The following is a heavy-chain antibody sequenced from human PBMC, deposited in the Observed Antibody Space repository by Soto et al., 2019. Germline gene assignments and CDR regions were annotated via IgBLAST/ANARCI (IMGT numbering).Heavy chain of an antibody. CDR1: GGSFCGYY. J-gene: IGHJ4*02. CDR2: INHSGST. CDR3: AARMVAATRPGFDY. D-gene: IGHD2-15*01. V-gene: IGHV4-34*01. Sequence: QVQLQQWGAGLLKPSETLSLTCAVYGGSFCGYYWSWIRQPPGKGLEWIGEINHSGSTNYNPSLKSRVTISVDTSKNQFSLKLSSVTAADTAVYYCAARMVAATRPGFDYWGQGTLVTVSS.